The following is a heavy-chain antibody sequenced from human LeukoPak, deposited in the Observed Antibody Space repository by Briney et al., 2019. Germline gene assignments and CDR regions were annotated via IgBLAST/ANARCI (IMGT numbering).Heavy chain of an antibody. CDR1: GFTVSSNY. CDR2: IYSGGST. CDR3: ANSLVDTAHY. Sequence: GGSLRLSCAASGFTVSSNYMSWVRQAPGKGLEWVSVIYSGGSTYYADSVKGRFTISRDNSKNTLFLQMNSLGVEDTAVYYCANSLVDTAHYWGQGTLVTVSS. D-gene: IGHD5-18*01. V-gene: IGHV3-53*01. J-gene: IGHJ4*02.